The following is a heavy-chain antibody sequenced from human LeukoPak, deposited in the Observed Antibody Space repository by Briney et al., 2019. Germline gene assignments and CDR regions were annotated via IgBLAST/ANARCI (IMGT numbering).Heavy chain of an antibody. CDR2: INHSGST. D-gene: IGHD2-15*01. CDR3: ASEALGYCSGGSCYGY. CDR1: GGSVSGYY. J-gene: IGHJ4*02. V-gene: IGHV4-34*01. Sequence: SETLSLTCAVYGGSVSGYYWSWIRQPPGKGLEWIGEINHSGSTNYNPSLKSRVTISVDTSKNQFSLKLSSVTAADTAVYYCASEALGYCSGGSCYGYWGQGTLVTVSS.